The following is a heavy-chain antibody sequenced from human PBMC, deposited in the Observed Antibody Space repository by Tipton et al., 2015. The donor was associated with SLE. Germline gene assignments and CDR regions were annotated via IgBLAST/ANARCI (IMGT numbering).Heavy chain of an antibody. CDR1: GSTFSSYA. J-gene: IGHJ4*02. CDR3: ARTQRGVIAAAGTVFDY. Sequence: SLRLSCAASGSTFSSYAMHWVRQAPGKGLEWVAVISYDGSNKYYADSVKGRFTISRDNSKNTLYLQMNSLRAEDTAVYYCARTQRGVIAAAGTVFDYWGQGTLVTVSS. V-gene: IGHV3-30*04. CDR2: ISYDGSNK. D-gene: IGHD6-13*01.